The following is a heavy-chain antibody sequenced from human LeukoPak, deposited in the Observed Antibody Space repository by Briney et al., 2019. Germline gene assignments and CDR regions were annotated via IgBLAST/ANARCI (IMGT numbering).Heavy chain of an antibody. CDR2: VSGSGAGT. D-gene: IGHD1-26*01. J-gene: IGHJ5*02. CDR1: GFTFSSYA. CDR3: AKDASGSSRRWFDP. Sequence: GGSLRLSCAASGFTFSSYAMTWVRQAPGKGLEWVSSVSGSGAGTHYADSVKGRFTISRDNSKNTLYLQMNSLRAEDTAVYYCAKDASGSSRRWFDPWGQGTLVTVSS. V-gene: IGHV3-23*01.